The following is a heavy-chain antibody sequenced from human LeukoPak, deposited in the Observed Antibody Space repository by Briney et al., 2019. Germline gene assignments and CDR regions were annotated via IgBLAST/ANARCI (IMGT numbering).Heavy chain of an antibody. CDR1: GGSFSGYY. V-gene: IGHV4-34*01. J-gene: IGHJ4*02. CDR2: INHSGST. CDR3: ARRALGYDILTGYGY. Sequence: SETLSLTCAVYGGSFSGYYWSWIRQPPGKGLEWIGEINHSGSTNYNPSLKSRVTISVDTSKNQFSLKLSSVTAADTAVYYCARRALGYDILTGYGYWGQGTLVTVSS. D-gene: IGHD3-9*01.